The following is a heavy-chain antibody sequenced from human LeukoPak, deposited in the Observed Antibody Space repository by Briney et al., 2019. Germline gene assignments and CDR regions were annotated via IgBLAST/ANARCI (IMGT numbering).Heavy chain of an antibody. D-gene: IGHD4-17*01. Sequence: GGSLRLSCAASGFTFSSYSMNWVRQAPGKGLEWVSSISSSSSYIYYADSVKGRFTISRDNAKNSLYLQMNSLRAEDTAVYYCARDGDYGEYWYFDLWGRGTLVTVSS. J-gene: IGHJ2*01. V-gene: IGHV3-21*01. CDR1: GFTFSSYS. CDR3: ARDGDYGEYWYFDL. CDR2: ISSSSSYI.